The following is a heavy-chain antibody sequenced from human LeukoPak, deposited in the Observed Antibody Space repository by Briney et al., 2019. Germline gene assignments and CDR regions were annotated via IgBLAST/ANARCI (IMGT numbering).Heavy chain of an antibody. CDR3: ARDWFDP. V-gene: IGHV4-61*10. Sequence: SETLSLTCTVSGGSISSGSYYWSWIRQPAGKGLEWIGEINHSGSTNYNPSLKSRVTISVDTSKNQFSLKLSSVTAADTAVYYCARDWFDPWGQGTLVTVSS. CDR2: INHSGST. CDR1: GGSISSGSYY. J-gene: IGHJ5*02.